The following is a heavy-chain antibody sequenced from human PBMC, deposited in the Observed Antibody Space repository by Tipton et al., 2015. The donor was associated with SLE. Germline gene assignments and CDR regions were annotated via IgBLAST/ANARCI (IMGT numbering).Heavy chain of an antibody. D-gene: IGHD5-12*01. CDR2: MYFGGST. Sequence: TLSLTCIVSGGSINSGGYFLGWVRQPPGRGLEWVGRMYFGGSTYYNRSLRSRVTISGATSEKQITLTLTSVTAADTAVYFCARGRGHSGYDWDYGMDVWGQGTTVTVSS. V-gene: IGHV4-39*06. CDR3: ARGRGHSGYDWDYGMDV. CDR1: GGSINSGGYF. J-gene: IGHJ6*02.